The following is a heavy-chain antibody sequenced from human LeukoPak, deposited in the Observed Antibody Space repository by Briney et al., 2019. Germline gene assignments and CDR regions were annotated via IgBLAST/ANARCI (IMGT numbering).Heavy chain of an antibody. CDR3: ARGPLRLYSYDSSANYFRWFDP. J-gene: IGHJ5*02. Sequence: ASLKVSCKASGYTFTNYGILWVRQAPGQRLEWMGWISAYNGNTKSAQKLQGRVTMTTDTSTSTAYMELRSLRSDDTAVYYCARGPLRLYSYDSSANYFRWFDPWGQGTLVTVSS. CDR2: ISAYNGNT. V-gene: IGHV1-18*01. CDR1: GYTFTNYG. D-gene: IGHD3-22*01.